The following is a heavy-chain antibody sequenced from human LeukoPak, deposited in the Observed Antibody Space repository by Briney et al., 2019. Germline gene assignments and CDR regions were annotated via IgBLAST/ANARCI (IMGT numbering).Heavy chain of an antibody. D-gene: IGHD3-10*01. CDR1: GFSFSSAW. CDR3: AKDYAYYYGSGIGGFEY. CDR2: ISGSGATT. V-gene: IGHV3-23*01. Sequence: PGGSLRLSCAGSGFSFSSAWMTWVRQAPGKGLEWVSAISGSGATTYYADSVKGRFTISRDKSNNTLYLQMNSLRAEDTAVYYCAKDYAYYYGSGIGGFEYWGQGTLVTVSS. J-gene: IGHJ4*02.